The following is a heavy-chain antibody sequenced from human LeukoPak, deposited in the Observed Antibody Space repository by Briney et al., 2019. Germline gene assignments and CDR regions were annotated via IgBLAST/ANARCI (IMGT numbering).Heavy chain of an antibody. Sequence: ASVKVSCKASGYTFTSYGISWVRQAPGQGLEWMGWISAYNGNTNYAQKPQGRVTMTTDTSTSTAYMELRSLRSDDTAVYYCATTFSCSLGLYCSSTSSTYYFDYWGQGTLVTVSS. CDR1: GYTFTSYG. J-gene: IGHJ4*02. D-gene: IGHD2-2*01. CDR3: ATTFSCSLGLYCSSTSSTYYFDY. CDR2: ISAYNGNT. V-gene: IGHV1-18*01.